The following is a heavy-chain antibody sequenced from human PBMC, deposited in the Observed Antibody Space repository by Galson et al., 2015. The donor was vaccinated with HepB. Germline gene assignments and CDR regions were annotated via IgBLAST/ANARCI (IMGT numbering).Heavy chain of an antibody. CDR3: AHRRKLTSYWSSFYFDY. Sequence: PALVKPTQTLTLTCTFSGFSLRSSGVGVGWIRQPPGKALEWLALIYWDDDRRYSPSLKNRLAITKDTSKNQVVLTMTNMDPVDTATYYCAHRRKLTSYWSSFYFDYWGQGARVTVSS. J-gene: IGHJ4*02. V-gene: IGHV2-5*02. D-gene: IGHD2-2*01. CDR2: IYWDDDR. CDR1: GFSLRSSGVG.